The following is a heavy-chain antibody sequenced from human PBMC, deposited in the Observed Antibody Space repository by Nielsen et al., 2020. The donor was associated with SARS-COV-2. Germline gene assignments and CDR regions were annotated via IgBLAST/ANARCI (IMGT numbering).Heavy chain of an antibody. CDR2: IIPIFGTA. J-gene: IGHJ6*03. CDR3: ARTTLTTGDYYYYYYMDV. Sequence: WVRQAPGQGLEWMGGIIPIFGTANYAQKFQGRVTMTADESTSTAYMELSSLRSEDTAVYYCARTTLTTGDYYYYYYMDVWGKGTTVTVSS. V-gene: IGHV1-69*01. D-gene: IGHD4-11*01.